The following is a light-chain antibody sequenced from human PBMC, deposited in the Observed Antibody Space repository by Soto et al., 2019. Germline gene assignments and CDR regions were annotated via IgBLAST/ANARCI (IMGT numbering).Light chain of an antibody. J-gene: IGKJ1*01. V-gene: IGKV3-20*01. Sequence: EIVMTQSPGTLSVSQGEGATLSCRASQSVSGNLAWYQQKPGQAPRLLIYGASTRATGIPARFSGGGSGTDFTLTISRLEPEDFAVYYCQEYGTSRTFGQGTKVDVK. CDR3: QEYGTSRT. CDR2: GAS. CDR1: QSVSGN.